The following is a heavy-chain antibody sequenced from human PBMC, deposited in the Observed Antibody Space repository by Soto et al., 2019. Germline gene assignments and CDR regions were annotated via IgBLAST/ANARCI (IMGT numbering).Heavy chain of an antibody. D-gene: IGHD1-26*01. J-gene: IGHJ3*02. CDR2: IYYSGST. CDR1: GGSISSGDYY. CDR3: ARYSGSYRPAFDI. V-gene: IGHV4-30-4*01. Sequence: SETLSLTCTVSGGSISSGDYYWSWIRQPPGKGLEWTGYIYYSGSTYYNPSLKSRVTISVGTSKNQFSLKLSSVTAADTAVYYCARYSGSYRPAFDIWGQGTMVTVSS.